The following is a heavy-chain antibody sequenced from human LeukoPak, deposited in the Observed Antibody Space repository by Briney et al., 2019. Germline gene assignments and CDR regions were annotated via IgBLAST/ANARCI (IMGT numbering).Heavy chain of an antibody. CDR3: ARESGLSPFDY. V-gene: IGHV3-66*01. Sequence: GGSLRLSCAASGFTVSSDYMSWVRQAPGKGLEWVSVIYSGGSTYYADSAKGRFTISRDNSKNTLYLQMNSLRAEDTAVYYCARESGLSPFDYWGQGTLVTVSS. J-gene: IGHJ4*02. CDR2: IYSGGST. CDR1: GFTVSSDY.